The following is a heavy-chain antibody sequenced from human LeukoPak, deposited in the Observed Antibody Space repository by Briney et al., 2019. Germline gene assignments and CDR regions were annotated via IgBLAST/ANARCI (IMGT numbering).Heavy chain of an antibody. CDR3: TRESGAFSPFGF. D-gene: IGHD1-26*01. CDR1: GGXILSTNC. Sequence: SETLSLTRAVSGGXILSTNCWSWVRQPPGKGLEWIGEVHLNGATNYNPSVEGRVTMSIDKSKNHLSLEVISVTAADTAMYYCTRESGAFSPFGFWGQGTLVTVSS. V-gene: IGHV4-4*02. CDR2: VHLNGAT. J-gene: IGHJ4*02.